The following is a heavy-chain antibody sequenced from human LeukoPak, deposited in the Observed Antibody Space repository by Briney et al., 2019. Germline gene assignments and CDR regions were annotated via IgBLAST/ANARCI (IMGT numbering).Heavy chain of an antibody. Sequence: SETLSLTCAVSGGSISSRAYYWGWIRQPPGKGLEWIGSIYYSGSTSYNPSLKSRLTISVDTSKNQFSLRLFSVTAADTAVYYCAREGGYLQLRYFDYWGQGTLVTVSS. CDR2: IYYSGST. J-gene: IGHJ4*02. D-gene: IGHD5-24*01. CDR3: AREGGYLQLRYFDY. V-gene: IGHV4-39*07. CDR1: GGSISSRAYY.